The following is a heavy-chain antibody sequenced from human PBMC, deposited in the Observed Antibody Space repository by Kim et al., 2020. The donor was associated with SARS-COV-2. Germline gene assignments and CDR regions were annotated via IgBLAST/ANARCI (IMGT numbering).Heavy chain of an antibody. V-gene: IGHV3-23*01. D-gene: IGHD6-6*01. J-gene: IGHJ4*02. CDR3: AKTIVEARFFDY. CDR2: T. Sequence: TYYAGSVKGRFTISRDSSKNMVDLQMNSLRAEDTAVYYCAKTIVEARFFDYWGQGTLVTVSS.